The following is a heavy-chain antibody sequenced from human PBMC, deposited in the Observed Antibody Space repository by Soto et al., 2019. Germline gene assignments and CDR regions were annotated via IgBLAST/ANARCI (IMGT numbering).Heavy chain of an antibody. CDR2: ISPMFGAA. CDR1: GGTFNTYA. CDR3: AREVQVHTPAFVY. Sequence: QVQLVQSGAEMKKPGSSMKVSCKSSGGTFNTYAMNWVRQAPGQGPEWMGDISPMFGAANYAPKFQGRVTITADESTGTSYMQLSSLTSEDTALYFCAREVQVHTPAFVYWGQGTLVTVSS. D-gene: IGHD3-10*01. V-gene: IGHV1-69*19. J-gene: IGHJ4*02.